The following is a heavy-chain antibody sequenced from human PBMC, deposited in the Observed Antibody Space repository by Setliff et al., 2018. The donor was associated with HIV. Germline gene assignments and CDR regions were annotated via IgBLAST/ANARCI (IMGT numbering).Heavy chain of an antibody. CDR1: GFSLSNTRMG. J-gene: IGHJ4*02. CDR3: ARYNFRRGYWDYFDY. Sequence: SGPTLVNPTDTLTLTCTVSGFSLSNTRMGVSWIRQPPGKALEWLAHIFPNDEKSYSASLKSRVTISEDTSKSQVVLTMTNMDPLDTATYFCARYNFRRGYWDYFDYWGQGTQVTVSS. CDR2: IFPNDEK. V-gene: IGHV2-26*01. D-gene: IGHD3-3*01.